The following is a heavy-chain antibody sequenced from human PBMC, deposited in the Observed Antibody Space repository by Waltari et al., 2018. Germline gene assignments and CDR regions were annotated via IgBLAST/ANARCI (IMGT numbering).Heavy chain of an antibody. CDR2: INHSGKT. CDR1: GYSINSGYH. D-gene: IGHD6-6*01. J-gene: IGHJ1*01. V-gene: IGHV4-38-2*01. Sequence: QGQPPESGPGMVKASETLSPPRGGSGYSINSGYHWGRIRQSPERGLEWMGSINHSGKTYYNPSLKSRLTISVDTSRNQFSLNLNSVTAADTAVYYCAKEVVPGYIEHWGQGTLVTVSS. CDR3: AKEVVPGYIEH.